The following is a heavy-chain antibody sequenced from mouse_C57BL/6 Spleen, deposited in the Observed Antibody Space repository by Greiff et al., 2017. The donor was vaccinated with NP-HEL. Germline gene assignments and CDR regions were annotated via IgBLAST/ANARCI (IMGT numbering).Heavy chain of an antibody. V-gene: IGHV1-64*01. CDR3: ARGLYYSNYYAMDY. CDR1: GYTFTSYW. CDR2: IHPNSGST. D-gene: IGHD2-5*01. J-gene: IGHJ4*01. Sequence: QVQLKQSGAELVKPGASVKLSCKASGYTFTSYWMHWVKQRPGQGLEWIGMIHPNSGSTNYNEKFKSKATLTVDKSYSTAYMQLSSLTSEDSAVYYCARGLYYSNYYAMDYWGQGTSVTVSS.